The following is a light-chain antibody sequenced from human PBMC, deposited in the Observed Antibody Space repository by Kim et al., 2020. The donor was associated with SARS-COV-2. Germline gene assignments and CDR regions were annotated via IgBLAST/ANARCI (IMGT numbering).Light chain of an antibody. Sequence: SYELTQPPSVSVAPGKTARITCGGKNIGSKNVHWYQQRPGQAPVLVIYYDSDRPSGIPERFSGSNSGNTATLAISRVEAGDEADYFWQVWDRSSDDYVFG. CDR1: NIGSKN. CDR3: QVWDRSSDDYV. J-gene: IGLJ1*01. V-gene: IGLV3-21*04. CDR2: YDS.